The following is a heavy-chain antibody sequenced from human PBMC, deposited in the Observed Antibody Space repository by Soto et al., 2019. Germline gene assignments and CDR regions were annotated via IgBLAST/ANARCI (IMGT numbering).Heavy chain of an antibody. J-gene: IGHJ4*02. V-gene: IGHV1-2*04. CDR3: AKDFKEVALDY. CDR2: INPNSGGT. Sequence: GASVKVSCKASGYTFTGYYMHWVRQAPGQGLEWMGWINPNSGGTNYAQKFQGWVTMTRDTSISTAYMELSRLRAEDTAVYYCAKDFKEVALDYWGQGTLVTVSS. CDR1: GYTFTGYY. D-gene: IGHD2-15*01.